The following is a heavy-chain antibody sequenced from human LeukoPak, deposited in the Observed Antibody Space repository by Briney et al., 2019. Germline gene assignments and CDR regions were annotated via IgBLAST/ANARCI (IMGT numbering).Heavy chain of an antibody. Sequence: SETLSLTCTVSGGSISSYYWSWIRQPPGKGLEWIGYIYYSGSTNYNPSLKSRVTISVDTSKNQFSLKLSSVTAADTAVYYCARVGFTIFGIYYFDYWGQGTLVTVSS. CDR3: ARVGFTIFGIYYFDY. CDR2: IYYSGST. V-gene: IGHV4-59*01. D-gene: IGHD3-3*01. J-gene: IGHJ4*02. CDR1: GGSISSYY.